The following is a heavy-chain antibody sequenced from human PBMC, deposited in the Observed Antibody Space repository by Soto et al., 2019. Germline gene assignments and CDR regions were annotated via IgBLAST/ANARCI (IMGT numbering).Heavy chain of an antibody. CDR1: GGTFSSYA. J-gene: IGHJ4*02. V-gene: IGHV1-69*13. Sequence: GASVKVSCKASGGTFSSYAISWVRQAPRQGLEWMGGIIPIFGTANYAQKFQGRVTITADESTSTAYMELSSLRPEDTAVYYCAAVSGEYSYGYWKPKSFDYWGQGTLVTVSS. CDR2: IIPIFGTA. CDR3: AAVSGEYSYGYWKPKSFDY. D-gene: IGHD5-18*01.